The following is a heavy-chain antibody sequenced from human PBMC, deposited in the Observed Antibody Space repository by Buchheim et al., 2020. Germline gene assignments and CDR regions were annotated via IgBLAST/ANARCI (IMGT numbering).Heavy chain of an antibody. CDR1: GFTFSSYS. CDR3: ARDLRYYDFWSGYYYYGMDV. V-gene: IGHV3-48*02. CDR2: ISSSSSTI. Sequence: EVQLVESGGGLVQPGGSLRLSCAASGFTFSSYSMNWVRQAPGKGLEWVSYISSSSSTIYYADSVKGRFTISRDNAKNSLYLQMNSLRDEDTAVYYCARDLRYYDFWSGYYYYGMDVWGQGTT. D-gene: IGHD3-3*01. J-gene: IGHJ6*02.